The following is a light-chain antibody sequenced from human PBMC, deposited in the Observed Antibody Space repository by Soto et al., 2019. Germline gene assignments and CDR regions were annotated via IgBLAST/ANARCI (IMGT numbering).Light chain of an antibody. CDR2: AAS. V-gene: IGKV1-9*01. Sequence: DIQLTQSPSFLSASVGDRVTITCRASQGISSYLAWYQQKPGKAPKLLIYAASTLQSGVPSRFSGSGASTEFTPTISSLQPEDFATYYCRQLNNYPITFGQGTRLEIK. CDR1: QGISSY. CDR3: RQLNNYPIT. J-gene: IGKJ5*01.